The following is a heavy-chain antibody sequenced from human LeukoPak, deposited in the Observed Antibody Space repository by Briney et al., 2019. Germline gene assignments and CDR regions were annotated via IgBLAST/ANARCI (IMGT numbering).Heavy chain of an antibody. Sequence: GGSLTLSCAASGFTVSSSNYMNWVRQAPGKGLEWVSGIYTGGTTYYTDSVKGRFTISRDNPNNTLYLQMHSLRAEDTAVYYCAREISRFGIWGQGTLVTVSS. D-gene: IGHD3-16*01. J-gene: IGHJ4*02. CDR1: GFTVSSSNY. CDR3: AREISRFGI. V-gene: IGHV3-66*01. CDR2: IYTGGTT.